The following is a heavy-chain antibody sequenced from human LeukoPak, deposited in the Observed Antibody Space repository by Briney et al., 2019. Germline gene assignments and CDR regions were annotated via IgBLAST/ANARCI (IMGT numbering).Heavy chain of an antibody. CDR1: GGTFSSYA. J-gene: IGHJ4*02. V-gene: IGHV1-69*13. CDR3: ARDLSVYCSSTSCSFDY. Sequence: SVKVSCKASGGTFSSYAISWVRQAPGQGLEWMGGIIPIFGTANYARKFQGRVTITADESTSTAYMELSSLRSEDTAVYYCARDLSVYCSSTSCSFDYWGQGTLVTVSS. CDR2: IIPIFGTA. D-gene: IGHD2-2*01.